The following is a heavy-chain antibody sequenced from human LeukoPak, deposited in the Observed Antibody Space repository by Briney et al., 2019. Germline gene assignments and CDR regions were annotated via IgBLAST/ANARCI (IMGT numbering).Heavy chain of an antibody. CDR3: ARVNQIGWFDP. V-gene: IGHV4-30-4*02. Sequence: SETLSLTCTVSGGSISSGDYYWSWIRQPPGKGLEWIGYIYYSGSTYYNPSLKSRVTISVDTSKNQFSLKLSSVTAADTAVYYCARVNQIGWFDPWGQGTLVIVSS. CDR1: GGSISSGDYY. CDR2: IYYSGST. J-gene: IGHJ5*02.